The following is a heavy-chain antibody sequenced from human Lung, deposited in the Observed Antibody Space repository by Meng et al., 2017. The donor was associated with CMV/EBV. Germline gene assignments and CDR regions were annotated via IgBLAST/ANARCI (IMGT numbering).Heavy chain of an antibody. V-gene: IGHV3-23*01. D-gene: IGHD2-15*01. J-gene: IGHJ4*02. CDR1: GFTFGSYA. Sequence: GESLKISCAASGFTFGSYAMSWVRQAPGKGLEWVSAIRCSGGSTYYADSVKGRFAISRDNSKNSLYLQMNSLRAEDTAVYYCAKVARYCSGGSCYWDYFDYWGQGTLVTVSS. CDR2: IRCSGGST. CDR3: AKVARYCSGGSCYWDYFDY.